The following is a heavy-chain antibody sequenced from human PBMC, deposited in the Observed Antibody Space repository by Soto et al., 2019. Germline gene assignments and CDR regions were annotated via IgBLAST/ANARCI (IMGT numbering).Heavy chain of an antibody. J-gene: IGHJ4*02. V-gene: IGHV3-21*06. CDR3: SSGRITLIVDAGHALPLDS. CDR2: ISSSSSHI. CDR1: GLTCSTYS. D-gene: IGHD3-22*01. Sequence: EVQLVESGGGLVKPGESLRLSCAASGLTCSTYSMNWGRQAPGKGLEWVSSISSSSSHIYYSDSLRGRFTISRDNANNSPFLQVDNLGAEDTAVYYYSSGRITLIVDAGHALPLDSCCQGTLVTVSS.